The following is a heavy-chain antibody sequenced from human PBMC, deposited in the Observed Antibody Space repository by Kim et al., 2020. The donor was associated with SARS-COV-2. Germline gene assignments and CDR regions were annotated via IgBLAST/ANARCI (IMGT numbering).Heavy chain of an antibody. D-gene: IGHD6-19*01. CDR3: ATGIAVAGNYYFDY. V-gene: IGHV1-24*01. J-gene: IGHJ4*02. Sequence: AQKVQGRVTMTEDTSTDTAYMELSSLRSEDTAVYYCATGIAVAGNYYFDYWGQGTLVTVSS.